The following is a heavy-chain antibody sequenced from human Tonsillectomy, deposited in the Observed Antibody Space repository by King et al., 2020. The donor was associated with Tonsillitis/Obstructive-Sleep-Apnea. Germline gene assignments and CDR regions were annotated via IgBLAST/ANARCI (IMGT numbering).Heavy chain of an antibody. CDR1: GFTFSAFA. Sequence: VQLVESGGGLVQPGGALRLSCAASGFTFSAFAMTWVRQAPGKGLEWVSSIIGPGGSTYYADSVRGRFTISRDNSKSTLYLQMNSLRADDTATYYCAKDQFPVPITISAEGSWGQGTLVTVSS. CDR3: AKDQFPVPITISAEGS. J-gene: IGHJ5*02. CDR2: IIGPGGST. V-gene: IGHV3-23*04. D-gene: IGHD3-3*01.